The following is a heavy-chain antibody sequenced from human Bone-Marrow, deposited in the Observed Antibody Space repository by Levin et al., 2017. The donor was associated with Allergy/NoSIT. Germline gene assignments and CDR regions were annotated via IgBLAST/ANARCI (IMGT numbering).Heavy chain of an antibody. D-gene: IGHD5-18*01. Sequence: SETLSLTCTVSGGSISSGDYYWSWIRQPPGKGLEWIGYIYYSGSTYYNPSLKSRVTISVDTSKNQFSLKLSSVTAADTAVYYCARVVGYSYGLDYWGQGTLVTVSS. J-gene: IGHJ4*02. CDR3: ARVVGYSYGLDY. V-gene: IGHV4-30-4*01. CDR1: GGSISSGDYY. CDR2: IYYSGST.